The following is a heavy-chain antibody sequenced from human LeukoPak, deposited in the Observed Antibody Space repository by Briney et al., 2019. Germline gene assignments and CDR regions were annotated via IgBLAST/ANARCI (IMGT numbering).Heavy chain of an antibody. CDR1: GFTFTNAW. V-gene: IGHV3-15*01. Sequence: PGGFLRLSCAASGFTFTNAWMSWVRQAPGKGLEWVGRITSKTDGGTTDYAAPVKGRFTISRDDSKNTLYLQMNSLKTEDTAVYYCTTQADYWGQGTLVTVSS. CDR2: ITSKTDGGTT. CDR3: TTQADY. J-gene: IGHJ4*02.